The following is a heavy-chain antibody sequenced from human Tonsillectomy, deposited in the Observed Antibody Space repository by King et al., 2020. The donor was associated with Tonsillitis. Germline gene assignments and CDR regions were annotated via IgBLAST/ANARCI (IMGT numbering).Heavy chain of an antibody. CDR3: ARASGSSWYMINYYSYGMDV. CDR2: INSDGSST. J-gene: IGHJ6*02. D-gene: IGHD6-13*01. CDR1: GFTFSSYW. V-gene: IGHV3-74*01. Sequence: VQLVESGGGLVQPGGSLRLSCAASGFTFSSYWMHWVRQAPGKGLVWVSHINSDGSSTSYADSVKGRFTISRDNAKNTLYLQMNSLRAEDTAVYYCARASGSSWYMINYYSYGMDVWGQGTTVTVSS.